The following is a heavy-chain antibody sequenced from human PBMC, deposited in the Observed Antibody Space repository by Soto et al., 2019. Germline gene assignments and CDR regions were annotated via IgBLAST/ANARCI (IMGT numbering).Heavy chain of an antibody. CDR2: ISGSGGRT. CDR1: GFTFSSYA. D-gene: IGHD3-10*01. CDR3: AKDKTIYYGRYYYGMDV. J-gene: IGHJ6*02. Sequence: EVQLLESGGGLVQPGGSLRLSCAASGFTFSSYAMSWVRQPPGKGLEWVSAISGSGGRTYYEDSVKGRFTISRDNSKNTLYLQMNSLGAEDTAVYYCAKDKTIYYGRYYYGMDVWGQGTTVTVSS. V-gene: IGHV3-23*01.